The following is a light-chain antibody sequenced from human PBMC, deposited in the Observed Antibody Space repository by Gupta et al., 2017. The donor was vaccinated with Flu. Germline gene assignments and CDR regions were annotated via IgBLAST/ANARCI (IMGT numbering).Light chain of an antibody. CDR2: KVS. V-gene: IGKV2-30*01. CDR3: MQDTHWPYT. CDR1: QSLIYTDGNTY. J-gene: IGKJ2*01. Sequence: ISCWSSQSLIYTDGNTYLNWFHQRPGQSPRRLIYKVSDRDSGVPDRFSGNGSDTDFTLKISRVEADDVGVYYCMQDTHWPYTFGQGTKLEI.